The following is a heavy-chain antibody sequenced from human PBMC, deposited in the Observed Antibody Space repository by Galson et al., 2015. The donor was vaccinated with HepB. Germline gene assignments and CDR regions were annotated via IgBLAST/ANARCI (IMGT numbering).Heavy chain of an antibody. Sequence: SLRLSCAASGFIFSSYGMHWVRQAPGKGLEWVAVIWSDGSHKYYQDSVKSRFAISRDNSKNTLYVQMNSLRAEDTAVYYCARQPYCSGGDCYSGYFDLWGRGTLVTVSS. J-gene: IGHJ2*01. CDR3: ARQPYCSGGDCYSGYFDL. CDR2: IWSDGSHK. CDR1: GFIFSSYG. V-gene: IGHV3-33*01. D-gene: IGHD2-15*01.